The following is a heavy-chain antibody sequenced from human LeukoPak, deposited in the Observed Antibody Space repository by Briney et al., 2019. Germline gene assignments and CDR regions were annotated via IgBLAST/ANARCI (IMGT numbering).Heavy chain of an antibody. D-gene: IGHD4-17*01. J-gene: IGHJ5*02. CDR3: ARDYGVAGLFDP. Sequence: QAGGSLRLSCAASGFTFSDYWMSWVRQAPGKGLEWVATINQDGSEKFYVDSVKGRFTIFRDNAKNSLYLQMNRLRAEDAAVYYCARDYGVAGLFDPWGQGTLVSVSS. CDR1: GFTFSDYW. V-gene: IGHV3-7*03. CDR2: INQDGSEK.